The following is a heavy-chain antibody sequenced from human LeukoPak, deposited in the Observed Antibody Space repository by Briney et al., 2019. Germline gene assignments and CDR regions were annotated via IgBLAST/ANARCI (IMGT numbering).Heavy chain of an antibody. CDR2: IYYSGST. CDR1: GGSISSYY. Sequence: SETLSLTCTVSGGSISSYYWSWIRQPPGKGLEWIGYIYYSGSTNYNPSLKSRVTISVDTSKNQFSLKLSSVTAADTAVYYCARGGSSSWYGMGDAFDIWGQGTMVTVSS. J-gene: IGHJ3*02. CDR3: ARGGSSSWYGMGDAFDI. V-gene: IGHV4-59*01. D-gene: IGHD6-13*01.